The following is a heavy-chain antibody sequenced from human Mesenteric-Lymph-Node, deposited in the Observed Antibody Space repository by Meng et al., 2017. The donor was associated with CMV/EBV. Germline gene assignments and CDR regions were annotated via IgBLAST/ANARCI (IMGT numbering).Heavy chain of an antibody. CDR3: ARGAPYYYYGMDV. V-gene: IGHV4-31*03. D-gene: IGHD1-26*01. J-gene: IGHJ6*02. Sequence: SETLSLTCTVSGGSISSGGYYWSWIRQPPGKGLEWIGYIYNSGNTYYNPSLKSRLTISVDTSKNQFSLNLTSLTPADTAVYYCARGAPYYYYGMDVWGQGTTVTVSS. CDR1: GGSISSGGYY. CDR2: IYNSGNT.